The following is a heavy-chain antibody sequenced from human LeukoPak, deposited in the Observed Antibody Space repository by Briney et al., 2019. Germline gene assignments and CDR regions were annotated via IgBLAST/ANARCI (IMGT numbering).Heavy chain of an antibody. CDR3: ARAICGGDCSDAFDI. CDR1: GFTFSSYS. J-gene: IGHJ3*02. V-gene: IGHV3-48*01. D-gene: IGHD2-21*01. CDR2: ISSSSSTI. Sequence: PGGSLRLSCAASGFTFSSYSVNWVRQAPGKGLEWVSYISSSSSTIYYADSVKGRFTISRDNAKNSLYLQMDSLRAEDTAVYYCARAICGGDCSDAFDIWGQGTMVTVSS.